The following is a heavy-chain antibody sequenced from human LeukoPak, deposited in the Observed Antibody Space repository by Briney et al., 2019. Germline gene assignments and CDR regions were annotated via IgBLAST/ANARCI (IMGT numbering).Heavy chain of an antibody. Sequence: SVKVSCKASGGTFSSYAISWVRQAPGQGLEWMGGIIPIFGTANYAQKFQGRVTITADESTSTAYMELSSLRSEDTAVYYCAREEREYCGGDCNDAFDIWGQGTLVTVSS. CDR3: AREEREYCGGDCNDAFDI. CDR2: IIPIFGTA. V-gene: IGHV1-69*13. D-gene: IGHD2-21*02. CDR1: GGTFSSYA. J-gene: IGHJ3*02.